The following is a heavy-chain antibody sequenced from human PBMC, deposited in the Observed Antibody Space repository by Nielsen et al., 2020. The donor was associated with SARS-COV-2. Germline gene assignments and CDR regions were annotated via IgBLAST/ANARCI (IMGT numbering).Heavy chain of an antibody. V-gene: IGHV1-2*04. CDR1: GYTFTGYY. CDR3: ARGGVVVVAATLAPDY. Sequence: ASVKVSCKASGYTFTGYYMHWVRQASGQGLEWMGWINPNSGGTNYAQKFQGWVTMTRDTSISTAYMELSRLRSDDTAVYYCARGGVVVVAATLAPDYWGQGTLVTVSS. J-gene: IGHJ4*02. CDR2: INPNSGGT. D-gene: IGHD2-15*01.